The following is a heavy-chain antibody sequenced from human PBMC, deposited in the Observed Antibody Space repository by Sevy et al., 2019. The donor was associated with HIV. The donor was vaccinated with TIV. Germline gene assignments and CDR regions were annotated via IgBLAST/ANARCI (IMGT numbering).Heavy chain of an antibody. CDR1: GYTFTSYD. V-gene: IGHV1-8*01. D-gene: IGHD3-22*01. J-gene: IGHJ5*02. CDR2: MNPNSGDT. CDR3: ARHRDYYDSSGYGTFDP. Sequence: ASVKVSCKASGYTFTSYDINWVRQATGQGLEWMGWMNPNSGDTGYAQKFQGRVTMTRNTSISTAYMELSSLRSEGTAVYYCARHRDYYDSSGYGTFDPWGQGTLVTVSS.